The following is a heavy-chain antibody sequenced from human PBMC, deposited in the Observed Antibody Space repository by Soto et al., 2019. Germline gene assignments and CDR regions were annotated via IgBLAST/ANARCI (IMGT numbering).Heavy chain of an antibody. CDR3: AGASTWHPGAFNI. CDR1: VGTFSSYA. Sequence: SVKVSCKASVGTFSSYAFSWVRQAPGQGLEWMGGIIPIFGRANYAQKFQGRVTITADESTSTGYMELSSLRPEDTAVYYCAGASTWHPGAFNIWGQGTTVTVSS. V-gene: IGHV1-69*13. D-gene: IGHD5-12*01. J-gene: IGHJ3*02. CDR2: IIPIFGRA.